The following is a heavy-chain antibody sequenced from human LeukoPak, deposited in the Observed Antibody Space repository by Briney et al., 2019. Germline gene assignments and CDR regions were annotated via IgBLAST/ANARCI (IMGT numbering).Heavy chain of an antibody. J-gene: IGHJ6*03. D-gene: IGHD3-10*01. CDR2: IYYSGST. CDR3: ARGWFGELPSYYYYMDV. CDR1: GGSISSYY. V-gene: IGHV4-59*01. Sequence: PSETLSLTCTVSGGSISSYYWSWIRQPPGKGLEWIGYIYYSGSTNYNPSLKSRVTISVDTSKNQFSLKLSSVTAADTAVYYCARGWFGELPSYYYYMDVWGKGTTVTISS.